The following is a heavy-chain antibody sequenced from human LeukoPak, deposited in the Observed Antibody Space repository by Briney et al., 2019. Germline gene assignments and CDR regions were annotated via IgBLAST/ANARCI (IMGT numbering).Heavy chain of an antibody. D-gene: IGHD3-10*01. V-gene: IGHV3-43D*04. CDR3: AKSGRFDYYYYMDV. CDR2: ISWDGGST. Sequence: GGSLRLSCAASGVTFDDYAMHWVRQAPGKGLEWVSLISWDGGSTYYADSVKGRFTISRDNSKNSLYLQMNSLRAEDTALYYCAKSGRFDYYYYMDVWGKGTTVTVSS. CDR1: GVTFDDYA. J-gene: IGHJ6*03.